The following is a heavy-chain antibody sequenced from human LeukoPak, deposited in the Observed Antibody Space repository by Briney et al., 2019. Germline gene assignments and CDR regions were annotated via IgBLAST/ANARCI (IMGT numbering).Heavy chain of an antibody. CDR2: IYYSGST. CDR3: ARAAGDYDFDY. V-gene: IGHV4-59*01. Sequence: PSETLSLTCTVSGPSISIYYWSWIRQPPGKGREWLGYIYYSGSTNYNPSLKSRVTISVDTSKNQFALKLSSVTAADTAVYYCARAAGDYDFDYWGQGTLVTVSS. J-gene: IGHJ4*02. D-gene: IGHD4-17*01. CDR1: GPSISIYY.